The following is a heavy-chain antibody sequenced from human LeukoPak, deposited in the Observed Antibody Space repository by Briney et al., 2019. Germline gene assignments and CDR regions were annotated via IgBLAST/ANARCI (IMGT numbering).Heavy chain of an antibody. V-gene: IGHV1-46*01. Sequence: ASVKDSCKASGYTFTSYYMHWVRQALGQGLEWMGLINPSGGSPSNAQKFQGRVTMTRDTSTSTVYMELSSLRSEDTAVYYCARETYYYDSSGYPDYWGQGTLVTVSS. CDR3: ARETYYYDSSGYPDY. CDR2: INPSGGSP. CDR1: GYTFTSYY. J-gene: IGHJ4*02. D-gene: IGHD3-22*01.